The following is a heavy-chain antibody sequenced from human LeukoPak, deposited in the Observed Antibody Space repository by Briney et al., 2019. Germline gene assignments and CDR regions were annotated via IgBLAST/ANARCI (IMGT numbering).Heavy chain of an antibody. CDR3: ATANCGGDCFAFDI. D-gene: IGHD2-21*01. CDR1: GGSIRSYS. CDR2: ISPSGST. J-gene: IGHJ3*02. V-gene: IGHV4-4*07. Sequence: SETLSLTCTVSGGSIRSYSWSWIRQPAGKGLEWIGRISPSGSTNHNPSLKSRVTMSVDTSKNQFSLKLSSVTAADTAVHYCATANCGGDCFAFDIWGQGTMVTVSS.